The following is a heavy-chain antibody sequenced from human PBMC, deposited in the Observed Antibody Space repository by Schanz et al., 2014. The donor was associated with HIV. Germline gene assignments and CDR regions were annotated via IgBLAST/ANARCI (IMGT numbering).Heavy chain of an antibody. CDR3: ARSRYGDYPYYFDY. Sequence: QVHLVQSGAEVTKPGSSVKVSCKASGGTFTNYALNWVRQAPGQGLEWMGGIIPLFGTANYAQKFQGRVTITADESTSTAYMELSSLRSEDTAVYYCARSRYGDYPYYFDYWGQGTLVTVSS. V-gene: IGHV1-69*01. J-gene: IGHJ4*02. D-gene: IGHD4-17*01. CDR2: IIPLFGTA. CDR1: GGTFTNYA.